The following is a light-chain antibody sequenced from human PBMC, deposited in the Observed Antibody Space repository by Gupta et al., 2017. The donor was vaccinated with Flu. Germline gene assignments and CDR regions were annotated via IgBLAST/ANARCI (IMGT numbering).Light chain of an antibody. J-gene: IGLJ2*01. CDR3: QLWDGGSDHSGI. Sequence: SYVLTQPPSVSVAPAQTARMTCGGNNIGSQSVHWYQQTPGQAPVVVVYDDSDRPSGIPERFSGSHSGDTATLTSNRVEAGDEADYYCQLWDGGSDHSGIFGGGATLTVL. V-gene: IGLV3-21*02. CDR2: DDS. CDR1: NIGSQS.